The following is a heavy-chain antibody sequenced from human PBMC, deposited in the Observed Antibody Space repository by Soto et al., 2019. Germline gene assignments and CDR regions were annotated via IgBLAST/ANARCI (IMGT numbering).Heavy chain of an antibody. J-gene: IGHJ4*02. CDR3: ARDMAGDILTGPHIDY. CDR2: SIPIFGTA. CDR1: GGTFSSYA. V-gene: IGHV1-69*13. Sequence: SVKVSCKASGGTFSSYAISWVRQAPGQGLELMGGSIPIFGTANYAQKFLGRVTITADESTSTAYMQLSSLRSEDTAVYYCARDMAGDILTGPHIDYRCPGPLVTVSS. D-gene: IGHD3-9*01.